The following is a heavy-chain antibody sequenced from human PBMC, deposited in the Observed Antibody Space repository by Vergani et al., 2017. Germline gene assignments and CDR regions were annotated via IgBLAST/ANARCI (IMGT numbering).Heavy chain of an antibody. V-gene: IGHV3-23*01. J-gene: IGHJ4*02. Sequence: LQLQESGPGLVKPSETLSLTCTVSGGSISSSSYYWGWIRQPPGKGLEWVSAISGSGGSTYYADSVKGRFTISRDNSKNTLYLQMNSLRAEDTAVYYCAKEGIAARPESKNKQIDYWGQGTLVTVSS. D-gene: IGHD6-6*01. CDR3: AKEGIAARPESKNKQIDY. CDR2: ISGSGGST. CDR1: GGSISSSSYY.